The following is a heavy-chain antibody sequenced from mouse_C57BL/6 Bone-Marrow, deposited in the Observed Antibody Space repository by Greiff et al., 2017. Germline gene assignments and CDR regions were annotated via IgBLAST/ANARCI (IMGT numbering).Heavy chain of an antibody. J-gene: IGHJ1*03. CDR2: IYPGRGST. Sequence: QVQLQQPGAELVKPGASVKMSCKASGYTFTSYWITWVKQRPGQGLEWIGDIYPGRGSTNYNEKFKRKATLTVETSSSTDYMQLSSLTSEDSAVYYCARWDYDAYWYFDVWGTGTTVTVSS. CDR1: GYTFTSYW. V-gene: IGHV1-55*01. D-gene: IGHD2-4*01. CDR3: ARWDYDAYWYFDV.